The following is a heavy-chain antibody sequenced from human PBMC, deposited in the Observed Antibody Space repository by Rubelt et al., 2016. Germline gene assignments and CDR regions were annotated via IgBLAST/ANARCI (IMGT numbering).Heavy chain of an antibody. D-gene: IGHD1-1*01. CDR1: GGSISSYY. Sequence: QLQLQESGPGLVKPSETLSLTCTVSGGSISSYYWGWIRQPPGKGLEWIGSIYYSGSSYYNPSLKSRVTIPVDQSKNQFSLKLRSVTAADTAVYYCARHLDGYYYYYMDVWGKGTTVTVSS. CDR3: ARHLDGYYYYYMDV. J-gene: IGHJ6*03. V-gene: IGHV4-39*01. CDR2: IYYSGSS.